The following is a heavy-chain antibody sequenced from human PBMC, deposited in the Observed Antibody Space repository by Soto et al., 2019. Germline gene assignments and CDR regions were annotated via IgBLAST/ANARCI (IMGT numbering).Heavy chain of an antibody. CDR1: GGTFSNYA. CDR3: VRGLDSSCDNSGPSWDAALDI. D-gene: IGHD2-2*01. V-gene: IGHV1-69*06. J-gene: IGHJ3*02. CDR2: SIPDFGTA. Sequence: SVKVSCKASGGTFSNYAITWVRQAPGQGLEYMGGSIPDFGTANYAQNVQDRARISAVSSMSTVYMELRGLTIDDTAVYYCVRGLDSSCDNSGPSWDAALDIWGQGTLVTVSS.